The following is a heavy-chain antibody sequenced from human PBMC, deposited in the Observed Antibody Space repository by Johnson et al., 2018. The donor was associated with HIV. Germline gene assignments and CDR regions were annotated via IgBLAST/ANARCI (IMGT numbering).Heavy chain of an antibody. J-gene: IGHJ3*02. CDR2: ISYDGSNK. CDR1: GFTFSSYA. CDR3: AREGAAAGPTDDFDI. V-gene: IGHV3-30-3*01. D-gene: IGHD6-13*01. Sequence: QVQLVESGGGVVQPGRSLRLSCAASGFTFSSYAMHWVRQAPGKGLEWVAVISYDGSNKYYADSVKGRFTISRDNSKNTLYLQMNSLRAEDTAVYYCAREGAAAGPTDDFDIWGQGTLVTVSS.